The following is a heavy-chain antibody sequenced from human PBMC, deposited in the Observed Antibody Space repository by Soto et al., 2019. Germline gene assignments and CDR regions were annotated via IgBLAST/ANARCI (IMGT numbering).Heavy chain of an antibody. CDR2: IYSSGNA. CDR3: ARAGETYYFDY. Sequence: GGSLRLSCAASGFTVSSTQMSWVRQAPGKGLEWVSLIYSSGNAYYADSVKGRFAISRDNSKNTLYLQMNNLRAEDTAVYYCARAGETYYFDYWGQGTQVTVSS. CDR1: GFTVSSTQ. V-gene: IGHV3-53*01. D-gene: IGHD3-16*01. J-gene: IGHJ4*02.